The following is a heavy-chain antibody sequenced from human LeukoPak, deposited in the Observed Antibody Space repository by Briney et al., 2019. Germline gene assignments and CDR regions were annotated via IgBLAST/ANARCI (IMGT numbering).Heavy chain of an antibody. CDR1: GYSISSGYY. V-gene: IGHV4-38-2*02. CDR3: ARNRYYYGSGNYGVPNWFDP. J-gene: IGHJ5*02. CDR2: IYHSGST. D-gene: IGHD3-10*01. Sequence: PSETLSLTCTVSGYSISSGYYWGWIRPPPGKGLEWIGSIYHSGSTYYSPSLKRRVTISVDTSKNQFSLKLNSVTAADTAVYYCARNRYYYGSGNYGVPNWFDPCGQGTLVTVSS.